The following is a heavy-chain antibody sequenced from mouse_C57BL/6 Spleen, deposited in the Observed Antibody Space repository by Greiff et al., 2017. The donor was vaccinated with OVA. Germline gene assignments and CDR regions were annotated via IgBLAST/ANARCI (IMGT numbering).Heavy chain of an antibody. CDR2: INPSNGGT. CDR1: GYTFTSYW. Sequence: QVQLQQSGTELVKPGASVKLSCKASGYTFTSYWMHWVKQRPGQGLEWIGNINPSNGGTNYNEKFKSKATLTVDKSSSTAHMQLSSLTSEDSAVYYCARGSSYPVAMDYWGQGTSVTVSS. J-gene: IGHJ4*01. V-gene: IGHV1-53*01. CDR3: ARGSSYPVAMDY. D-gene: IGHD1-1*01.